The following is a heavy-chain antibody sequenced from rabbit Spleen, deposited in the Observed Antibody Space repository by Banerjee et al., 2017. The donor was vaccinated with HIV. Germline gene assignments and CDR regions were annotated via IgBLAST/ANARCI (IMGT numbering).Heavy chain of an antibody. CDR2: IDTGSSGFT. CDR1: GFSFSSNYD. V-gene: IGHV1S45*01. CDR3: ARDTSTSFSSYGMDL. D-gene: IGHD1-1*01. Sequence: QEQLEESGGDLVKPEGSLTLTCTASGFSFSSNYDICWVRQAPGKGLEWIGCIDTGSSGFTYFATWAKGRFTISKASSTTVTLQMTRLTAADTATYFCARDTSTSFSSYGMDLWGPGTLVTVS. J-gene: IGHJ6*01.